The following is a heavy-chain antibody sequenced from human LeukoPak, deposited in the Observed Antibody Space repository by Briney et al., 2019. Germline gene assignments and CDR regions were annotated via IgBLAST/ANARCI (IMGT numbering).Heavy chain of an antibody. D-gene: IGHD1/OR15-1a*01. J-gene: IGHJ4*02. CDR1: GGSISSYY. Sequence: SETLSLTCTVSGGSISSYYWSWIRQPLGKGLEWIGYIYYSGSTNYNPSLKSRVTISVDTSKNQFSLKMSSVTAADTAVYFCVRDLEHFDIDYWGQGALVTVSS. CDR3: VRDLEHFDIDY. V-gene: IGHV4-59*12. CDR2: IYYSGST.